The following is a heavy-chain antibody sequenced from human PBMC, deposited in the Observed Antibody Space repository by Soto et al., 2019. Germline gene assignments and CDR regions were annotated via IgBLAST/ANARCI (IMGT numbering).Heavy chain of an antibody. CDR3: TTGLSNGYYNFDY. V-gene: IGHV3-15*01. J-gene: IGHJ4*02. Sequence: GSLRLSCAASGFTFSSYWMHWVRQAPGKGLEWVGRIKGEAGGGTTDYAAPVKGRITISRDHSKDTLYLHMNSLKTEDTAVYYCTTGLSNGYYNFDYWGQGTPVTVSS. CDR1: GFTFSSYW. D-gene: IGHD3-22*01. CDR2: IKGEAGGGTT.